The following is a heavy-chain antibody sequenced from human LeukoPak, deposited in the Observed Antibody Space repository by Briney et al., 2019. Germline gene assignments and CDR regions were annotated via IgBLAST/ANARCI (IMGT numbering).Heavy chain of an antibody. CDR1: GFTFTSYA. V-gene: IGHV3-21*01. D-gene: IGHD3-22*01. Sequence: GGSLRLSCAASGFTFTSYALHWVRQAPGKGLEWVSSISMSSTYRYYADSVQGRFTISRDNAKNSLYLQMNSLRAEDTAVYYCARASYYYDSSGTFSHLFDYWGQGTLVTVSS. J-gene: IGHJ4*02. CDR2: ISMSSTYR. CDR3: ARASYYYDSSGTFSHLFDY.